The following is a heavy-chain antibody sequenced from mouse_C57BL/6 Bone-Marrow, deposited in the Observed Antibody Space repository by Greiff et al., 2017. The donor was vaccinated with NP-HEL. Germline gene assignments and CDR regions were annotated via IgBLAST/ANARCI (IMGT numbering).Heavy chain of an antibody. V-gene: IGHV1-62-2*01. CDR3: ARHEKGDSSGPAWFAY. D-gene: IGHD3-2*02. CDR1: GYTFTEYT. CDR2: FYPGSGSI. Sequence: QVQLQQSGAELVKPGASVKLSCKASGYTFTEYTIHRVKQRSGQGLEWIGWFYPGSGSIKYNEKFKDKATLTADKSSSTVYMELSRLTSEDSAVYFCARHEKGDSSGPAWFAYWGQGTLVTVSA. J-gene: IGHJ3*01.